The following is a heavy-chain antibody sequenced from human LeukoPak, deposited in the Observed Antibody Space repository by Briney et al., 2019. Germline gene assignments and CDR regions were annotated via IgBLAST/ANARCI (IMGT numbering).Heavy chain of an antibody. CDR1: GYTFTSYG. J-gene: IGHJ4*02. V-gene: IGHV1-18*01. CDR3: ARALVVVPAAPFDY. D-gene: IGHD2-2*01. Sequence: GASVKVSCKASGYTFTSYGISWVRQAPGQGLEWMGWISAYNGNTNYAQKLQGRVTMTTDTSTSTAYMELRSLRSDDTAVYYCARALVVVPAAPFDYWAREPWSPSPQ. CDR2: ISAYNGNT.